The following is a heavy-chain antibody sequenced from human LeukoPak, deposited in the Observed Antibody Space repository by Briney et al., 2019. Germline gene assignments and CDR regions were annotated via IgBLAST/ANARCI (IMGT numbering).Heavy chain of an antibody. D-gene: IGHD3-10*01. J-gene: IGHJ4*02. V-gene: IGHV1-18*01. CDR2: ISTYNGNT. CDR1: GYTFTSYG. Sequence: ASVKVSCKASGYTFTSYGISWVRQAPGQGLEWMGWISTYNGNTNHAQKLQGRVTMTTDTSTSTAYMELRSLRSDDTAVYYCARDLGGSGSYYRLPDYWGQGTLVTVSS. CDR3: ARDLGGSGSYYRLPDY.